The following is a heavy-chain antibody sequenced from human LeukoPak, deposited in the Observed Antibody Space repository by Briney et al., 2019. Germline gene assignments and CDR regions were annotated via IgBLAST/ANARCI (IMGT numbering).Heavy chain of an antibody. CDR3: AKDNRRYSCDY. J-gene: IGHJ4*02. V-gene: IGHV3-30*18. D-gene: IGHD5-18*01. CDR1: GFTFSSYG. CDR2: ISDNGSNK. Sequence: PGRSLRLSCPASGFTFSSYGMHWVRQAPGKGLEWVAVISDNGSNKYYADSVKGRFTISRDSSKNTMYLQMNSLRVEDTAVYYCAKDNRRYSCDYWGQGTLVTVSS.